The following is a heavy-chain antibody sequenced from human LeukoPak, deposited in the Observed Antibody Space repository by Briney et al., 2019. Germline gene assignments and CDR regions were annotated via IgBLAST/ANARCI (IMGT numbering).Heavy chain of an antibody. CDR1: GYTFTSYA. CDR2: INAGNGNT. V-gene: IGHV1-3*03. CDR3: AIGYSSSWNSFDY. Sequence: ASVKVSCKASGYTFTSYAMHWVRQAPGQRLEWMGWINAGNGNTKYSQEFQGRVTITRDTSASTAYMELSSLRSEDMAVYYCAIGYSSSWNSFDYWGQGTLVTVSS. J-gene: IGHJ4*02. D-gene: IGHD6-13*01.